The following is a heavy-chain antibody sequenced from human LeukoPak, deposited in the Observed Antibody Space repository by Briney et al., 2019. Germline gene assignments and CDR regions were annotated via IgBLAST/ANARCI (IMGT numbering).Heavy chain of an antibody. CDR1: GFTFSSYW. CDR3: ASIAAAGDFDY. D-gene: IGHD6-13*01. Sequence: GGSLRLSCAASGFTFSSYWMHWVRQAPGKGLVWVSRINSDGSSTSYADSVKGRFTISRDNAKNTLYLQMNSLRAEDTAVYYCASIAAAGDFDYWGQGTLVNVSS. CDR2: INSDGSST. J-gene: IGHJ4*02. V-gene: IGHV3-74*01.